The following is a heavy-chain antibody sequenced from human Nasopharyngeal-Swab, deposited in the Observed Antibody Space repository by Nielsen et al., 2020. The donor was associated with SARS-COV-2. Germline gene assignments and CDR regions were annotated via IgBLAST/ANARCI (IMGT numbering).Heavy chain of an antibody. CDR3: ARGGWLRRDYYYVYYYMDV. CDR2: IIPVLPIT. V-gene: IGHV1-69*10. CDR1: SGTFSSYG. Sequence: SVKVSCKTSSGTFSSYGISWVRQAPREGLEWMGGIIPVLPITRYAQKFRDRVTITADTSTSTAYMELSSLRSEDTATYYCARGGWLRRDYYYVYYYMDVWGKGTTVTVSS. D-gene: IGHD5-24*01. J-gene: IGHJ6*03.